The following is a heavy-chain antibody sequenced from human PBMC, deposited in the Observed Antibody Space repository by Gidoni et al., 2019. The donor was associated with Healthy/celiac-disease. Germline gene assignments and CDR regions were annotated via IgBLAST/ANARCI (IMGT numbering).Heavy chain of an antibody. J-gene: IGHJ4*02. V-gene: IGHV3-48*01. D-gene: IGHD5-18*01. Sequence: EVQLVESGGGLVQPGGSLRLSGAASGFTFSPYSCNRVRQAPGKGLGWVSYISSSSSTIYYADSVKGRFTISRDNAKNSLYLQMNSLRAEDTAVYYCARSPGYSYGSYYFDYWGQGTLVTVSS. CDR2: ISSSSSTI. CDR1: GFTFSPYS. CDR3: ARSPGYSYGSYYFDY.